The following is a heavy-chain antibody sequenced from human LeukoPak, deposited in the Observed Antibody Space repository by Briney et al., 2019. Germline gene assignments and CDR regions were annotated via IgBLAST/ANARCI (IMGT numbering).Heavy chain of an antibody. CDR2: IKPDNGGT. CDR1: ASIFTDCF. CDR3: VVTTYYYASGTMKHNWYEP. Sequence: GASVRVSSTTSASIFTDCFLRWGRQAPGQGPEWRGWIKPDNGGTHSAHQFQGRVTMTMDTSVSTAYMELTRLRSYDTAVYYCVVTTYYYASGTMKHNWYEPWGQGTLVTVSS. J-gene: IGHJ5*02. D-gene: IGHD3-10*01. V-gene: IGHV1-2*07.